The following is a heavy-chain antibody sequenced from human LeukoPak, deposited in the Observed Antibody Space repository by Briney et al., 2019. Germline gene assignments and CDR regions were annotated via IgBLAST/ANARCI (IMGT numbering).Heavy chain of an antibody. Sequence: SETLSLTCSVSDGSISSYYWSWVRRPPGKGLEYIGYINYSGSTNYNPSLKSRVTLSVDTSKNQFSLTLSSVAAADTAVYYCARLGGIVPAGRYFYHYFDVWGKGTTVTVSS. V-gene: IGHV4-59*08. CDR2: INYSGST. J-gene: IGHJ6*04. D-gene: IGHD2-2*01. CDR3: ARLGGIVPAGRYFYHYFDV. CDR1: DGSISSYY.